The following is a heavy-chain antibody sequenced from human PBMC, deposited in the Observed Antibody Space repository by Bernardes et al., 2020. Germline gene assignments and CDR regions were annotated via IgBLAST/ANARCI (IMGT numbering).Heavy chain of an antibody. CDR1: GFTFSAHT. Sequence: GSLRLSCVGSGFTFSAHTMNWVRQAPGKGLEWVSSISPTGSNVYYSDSLQGRFTISRDNAKSSVYLQMNSLRAEDTAVYYCARDMADPCSDTSCYDGYFDPWGQGTLVTVSS. CDR3: ARDMADPCSDTSCYDGYFDP. J-gene: IGHJ5*02. V-gene: IGHV3-21*01. CDR2: ISPTGSNV. D-gene: IGHD2-2*01.